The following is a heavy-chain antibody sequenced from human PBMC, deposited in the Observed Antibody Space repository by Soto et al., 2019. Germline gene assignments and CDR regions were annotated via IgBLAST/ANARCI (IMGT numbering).Heavy chain of an antibody. CDR3: ARDSTAAAGHQTAEYFQH. Sequence: ASVKVSCKASGYTFTSYYMHWVRQAPGQGLEWMGIINPSGGSTSYAQKFQGRVTMTRDTSTSTVYMELSSLRSEDTAVYYCARDSTAAAGHQTAEYFQHWGQGTLVTVSS. CDR2: INPSGGST. V-gene: IGHV1-46*01. D-gene: IGHD6-13*01. CDR1: GYTFTSYY. J-gene: IGHJ1*01.